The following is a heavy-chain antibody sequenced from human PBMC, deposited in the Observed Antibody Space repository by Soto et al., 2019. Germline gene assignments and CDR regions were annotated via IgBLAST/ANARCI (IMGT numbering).Heavy chain of an antibody. CDR1: GFTVSSDY. D-gene: IGHD5-18*01. V-gene: IGHV3-66*01. CDR2: IFSGGST. J-gene: IGHJ4*02. Sequence: EVQLVESGGGLVQPGGSLRLSCAASGFTVSSDYMNWVRQTPGNGLEWVSVIFSGGSTHYADSVKGRFTISRDNAKNTLYLQMNSLRAEDTAVYYCARGLYSYGFPYFDYWGQGTLVTVSS. CDR3: ARGLYSYGFPYFDY.